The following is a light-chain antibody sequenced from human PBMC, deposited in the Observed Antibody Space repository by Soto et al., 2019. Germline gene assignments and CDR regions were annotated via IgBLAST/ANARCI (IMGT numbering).Light chain of an antibody. CDR3: QRYGG. J-gene: IGKJ1*01. CDR1: QSVSSSH. Sequence: EIVFTHSPCALSLSPVERATLSFRASQSVSSSHLAWYQQKPGQAPRLLIYSASSRATGIPDRFSGSGSGTDFTLTISRLEPEDFAVYYCQRYGGFGQGTKVDIK. V-gene: IGKV3-20*01. CDR2: SAS.